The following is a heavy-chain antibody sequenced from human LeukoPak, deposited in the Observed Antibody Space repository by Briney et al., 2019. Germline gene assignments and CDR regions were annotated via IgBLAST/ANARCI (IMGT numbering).Heavy chain of an antibody. V-gene: IGHV4-59*01. Sequence: SETLSLTCTVSGGSISSYYWSWIRQPPGKGLEWIGYIYYSGSTNYNPSLKSRVTISVDTSKNQFSLKLSSVTAADTAVYYCASGGVSGYAFRYWGQGTLVTVSS. CDR3: ASGGVSGYAFRY. J-gene: IGHJ4*02. CDR2: IYYSGST. D-gene: IGHD3-22*01. CDR1: GGSISSYY.